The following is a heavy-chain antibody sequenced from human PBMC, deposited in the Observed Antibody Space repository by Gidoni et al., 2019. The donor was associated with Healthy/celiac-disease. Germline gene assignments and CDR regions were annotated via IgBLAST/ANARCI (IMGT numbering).Heavy chain of an antibody. V-gene: IGHV3-21*01. CDR1: GFLFSSYS. Sequence: EVQLVESGGGLVKPGGSLRLSCAASGFLFSSYSMNWVRQAPGKGLEWVSSISSSSSYIYYADSVKGRFTISRDNAKNSLYLQMNSLRAEDTAVYYCARDQHPGWIYYDSRGADYWGQGTLVTVSS. J-gene: IGHJ4*02. CDR2: ISSSSSYI. CDR3: ARDQHPGWIYYDSRGADY. D-gene: IGHD3-22*01.